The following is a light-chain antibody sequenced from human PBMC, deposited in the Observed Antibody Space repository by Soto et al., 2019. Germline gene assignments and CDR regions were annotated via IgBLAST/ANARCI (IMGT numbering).Light chain of an antibody. Sequence: HSVLTQPASVSGSPGQSITISCTGTSSDVGGYNYVSWYQQHPGKAPKLMIYDVSNRPSGVSNRFSGSKSDNTASLAISGLQAEDEADYYCSSYTSTSAVVFGGGTKLTVL. CDR1: SSDVGGYNY. CDR2: DVS. CDR3: SSYTSTSAVV. J-gene: IGLJ2*01. V-gene: IGLV2-14*01.